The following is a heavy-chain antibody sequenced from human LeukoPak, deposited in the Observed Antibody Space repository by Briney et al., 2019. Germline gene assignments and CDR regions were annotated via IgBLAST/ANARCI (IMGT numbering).Heavy chain of an antibody. D-gene: IGHD6-13*01. Sequence: GGSLRLSCAASGFTFSSYEMNWVRQAPGEGLEWVSYISSSGSTIYYADSVKGRFTISRDNAKNSLYLQMNSLRAEDTAAYYCARSAAARSFGYWGQGTLVTVSS. J-gene: IGHJ4*02. CDR3: ARSAAARSFGY. V-gene: IGHV3-48*03. CDR2: ISSSGSTI. CDR1: GFTFSSYE.